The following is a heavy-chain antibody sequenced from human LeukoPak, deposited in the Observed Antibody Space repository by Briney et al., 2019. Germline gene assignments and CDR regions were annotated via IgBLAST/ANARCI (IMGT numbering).Heavy chain of an antibody. J-gene: IGHJ4*02. CDR2: ISGSGGST. CDR3: AKNPFVRGVVPLYFDY. V-gene: IGHV3-23*01. CDR1: SFTFRSYA. Sequence: PGGSLRLSCAASSFTFRSYAMSWVRQAPGKGLEWVSAISGSGGSTYYADSVKGRFTIFRDNSKNTLYLQTNSLRAEATTVYPRAKNPFVRGVVPLYFDYWGQGTLVTVSS. D-gene: IGHD3-10*01.